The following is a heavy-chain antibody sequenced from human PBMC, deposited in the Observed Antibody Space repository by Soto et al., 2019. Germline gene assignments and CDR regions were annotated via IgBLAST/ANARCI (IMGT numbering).Heavy chain of an antibody. CDR3: ARDIVVVPAAMSHTLSPTHLNWFDP. CDR2: IIPIFGTA. J-gene: IGHJ5*02. D-gene: IGHD2-2*01. V-gene: IGHV1-69*13. Sequence: GASVKVSCKASGGTFSSYAISWVRQAPGQGLEWMGGIIPIFGTANYAQKFQGRVTITADESTSTAYMELSSLRSEDTAVYYCARDIVVVPAAMSHTLSPTHLNWFDPWGQGTLVTVSS. CDR1: GGTFSSYA.